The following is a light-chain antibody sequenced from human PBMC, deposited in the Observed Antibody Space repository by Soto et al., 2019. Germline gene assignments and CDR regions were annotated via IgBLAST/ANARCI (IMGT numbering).Light chain of an antibody. CDR1: QSVSSN. J-gene: IGKJ4*01. CDR3: QQDNNWPPGGT. CDR2: GAS. Sequence: EIVMTQSPATLSVSPGERATLSCRASQSVSSNLAWYQQKPGQAPRLLIYGASTRATGIPARFSGSGSGTEFTLTISSLQSEDFAVYYCQQDNNWPPGGTFGGGTKVEIK. V-gene: IGKV3D-15*01.